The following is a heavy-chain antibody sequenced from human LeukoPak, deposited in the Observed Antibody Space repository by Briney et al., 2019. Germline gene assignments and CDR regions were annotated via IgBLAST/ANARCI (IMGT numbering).Heavy chain of an antibody. V-gene: IGHV3-21*01. D-gene: IGHD6-13*01. CDR1: GFTFSSYS. J-gene: IGHJ4*02. CDR3: ARVGGSSSWYFDY. CDR2: ISSSSSYI. Sequence: GGSLRLSCAASGFTFSSYSMNWVRQAPGEGLEWVSSISSSSSYIYYADSVKGRFTISRDNAKNSLYLQMNSLRVEDTAVYYCARVGGSSSWYFDYWGQGTLVTVSS.